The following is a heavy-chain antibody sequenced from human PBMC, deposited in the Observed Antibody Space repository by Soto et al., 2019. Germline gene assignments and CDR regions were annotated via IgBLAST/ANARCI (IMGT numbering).Heavy chain of an antibody. D-gene: IGHD3-9*01. CDR3: ARHGQYYDILTGYSLGEYFQH. V-gene: IGHV4-59*01. CDR2: IYYSGST. J-gene: IGHJ1*01. Sequence: SETLSLTCTVSGGSISSYYWSWIRQPPGKGLEWIGCIYYSGSTNYNPSLKSRVTISVDTSKNQFSLKLSSVTAADTAVYYCARHGQYYDILTGYSLGEYFQHWGQGTLVTVSS. CDR1: GGSISSYY.